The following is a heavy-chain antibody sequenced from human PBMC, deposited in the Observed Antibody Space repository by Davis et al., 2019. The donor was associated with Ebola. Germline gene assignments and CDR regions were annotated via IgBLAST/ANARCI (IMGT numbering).Heavy chain of an antibody. CDR3: ARLCSSSCPNDY. Sequence: AASVKVSCKASGGTFSRDAITWVRQAPGQGLEWMGRMNPHNGDTNYAQNFQGRVTMTRDTSISTAYMELSRLRYDDTAVYYCARLCSSSCPNDYWGQGTLVTVS. D-gene: IGHD6-13*01. J-gene: IGHJ4*02. CDR1: GGTFSRDA. CDR2: MNPHNGDT. V-gene: IGHV1-2*06.